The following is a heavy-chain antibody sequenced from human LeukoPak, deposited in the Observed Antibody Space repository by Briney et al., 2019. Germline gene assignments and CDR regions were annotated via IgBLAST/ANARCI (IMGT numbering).Heavy chain of an antibody. Sequence: GGSLRLPCAASGFTFSSYGMHWVRQAPGKGLEWVAVISYDGSNKYYADSVKGRFTISRDNSKNTLYLQMNSLRAEDTAVYYCAKHTGGWYYYGMDVWGKGTTVTVSS. J-gene: IGHJ6*04. CDR3: AKHTGGWYYYGMDV. CDR1: GFTFSSYG. D-gene: IGHD3-10*01. CDR2: ISYDGSNK. V-gene: IGHV3-30*18.